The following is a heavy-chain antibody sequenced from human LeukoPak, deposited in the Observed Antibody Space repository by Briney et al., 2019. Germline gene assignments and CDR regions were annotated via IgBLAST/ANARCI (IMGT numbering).Heavy chain of an antibody. D-gene: IGHD4-17*01. CDR1: GYTFTGYY. Sequence: GASVKVSCKASGYTFTGYYMHWVRQAPGQGLEWMGGIIPIFGTANYAQKFQGRVTITADESTSTAYMELSSLRSEDTAVYYCARGNDYGDYVVGYYYYGMDVWGQGTTVTVSS. J-gene: IGHJ6*02. CDR3: ARGNDYGDYVVGYYYYGMDV. V-gene: IGHV1-69*13. CDR2: IIPIFGTA.